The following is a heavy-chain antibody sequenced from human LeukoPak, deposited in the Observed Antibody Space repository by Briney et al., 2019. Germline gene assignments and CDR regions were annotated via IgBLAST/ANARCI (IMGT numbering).Heavy chain of an antibody. CDR1: GFTFSSYW. J-gene: IGHJ4*02. CDR3: AKDYGSWPYYLDY. D-gene: IGHD6-13*01. V-gene: IGHV3-7*03. CDR2: IKQDGSEK. Sequence: GGSLRLSCAASGFTFSSYWMSWVRQAPGKGLEWVANIKQDGSEKYYVDSVKGRFTISRDNAKNSLYLQMNSLRAEDTAVYYCAKDYGSWPYYLDYWGQGTLVTVSS.